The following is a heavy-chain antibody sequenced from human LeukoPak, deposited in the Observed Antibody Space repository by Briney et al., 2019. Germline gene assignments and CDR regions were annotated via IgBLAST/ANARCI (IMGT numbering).Heavy chain of an antibody. CDR2: IYYSGST. Sequence: SETLSLTCTVSGGSISSYYWSWIRQPPGKGLEWIGYIYYSGSTNYNPSLKSRVTISVDTSKNQFSLKLSSVTAADTAVYYCARERGYYYDSSATGDWFDPWGQGTLVTVSS. CDR3: ARERGYYYDSSATGDWFDP. D-gene: IGHD3-22*01. J-gene: IGHJ5*02. CDR1: GGSISSYY. V-gene: IGHV4-59*12.